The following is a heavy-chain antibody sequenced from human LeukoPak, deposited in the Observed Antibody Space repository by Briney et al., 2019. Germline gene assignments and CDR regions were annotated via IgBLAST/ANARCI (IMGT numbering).Heavy chain of an antibody. J-gene: IGHJ4*02. Sequence: GGSLRLSCAASGFTFSSYGMHWVRQAPGKGLEWVAVISYDGSNKYYADSVKGRFTISRDNSKNTLYLQMNSLRAEDTAVYYCAKDSMVRGVIDYFDYWGQGTLVTVSS. V-gene: IGHV3-30*18. CDR1: GFTFSSYG. D-gene: IGHD3-10*01. CDR3: AKDSMVRGVIDYFDY. CDR2: ISYDGSNK.